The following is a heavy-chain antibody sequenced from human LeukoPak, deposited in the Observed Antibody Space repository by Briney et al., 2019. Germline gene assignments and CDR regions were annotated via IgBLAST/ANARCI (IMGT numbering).Heavy chain of an antibody. D-gene: IGHD3-3*01. J-gene: IGHJ5*02. CDR1: GGSISSGGYY. CDR3: ARESNGDYDFWSGYQLNWFDP. Sequence: SETLSLTCTVSGGSISSGGYYWSWIRQHPGKGLEWIGYIYYSGSTYYNPSLESRVTISVDTSKNQFSLKLSSVTAADTAVYYCARESNGDYDFWSGYQLNWFDPWGQGTLVTVSS. V-gene: IGHV4-31*02. CDR2: IYYSGST.